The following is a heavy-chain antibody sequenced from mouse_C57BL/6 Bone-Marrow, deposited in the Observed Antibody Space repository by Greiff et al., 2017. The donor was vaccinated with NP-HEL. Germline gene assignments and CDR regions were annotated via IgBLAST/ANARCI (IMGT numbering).Heavy chain of an antibody. V-gene: IGHV1-76*01. CDR3: ARNYYGSGPWFAY. D-gene: IGHD1-1*01. CDR2: IYPGSGNT. Sequence: LVRPGASVKLSCKASGYTFTDYYINWVKQRPGQGLEWIARIYPGSGNTYYNEKFKGKATLTAEKSSSTAYMQLSSLTSEDSAVYFCARNYYGSGPWFAYWGQGTLVTVSA. CDR1: GYTFTDYY. J-gene: IGHJ3*01.